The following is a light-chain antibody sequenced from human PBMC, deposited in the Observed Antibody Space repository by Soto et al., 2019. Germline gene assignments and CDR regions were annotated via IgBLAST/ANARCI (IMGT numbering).Light chain of an antibody. CDR2: DVT. Sequence: QSVLTQPRSVSGSPGQSVTTSCTGTSSDVGGYNYVSWYQQRPGKAPKLMIYDVTKRPSGVPDRFSGSKSGNTASLTISGLQAEDEADYYCCSYAGTHTYVFGTGTKVTVL. CDR1: SSDVGGYNY. CDR3: CSYAGTHTYV. V-gene: IGLV2-11*01. J-gene: IGLJ1*01.